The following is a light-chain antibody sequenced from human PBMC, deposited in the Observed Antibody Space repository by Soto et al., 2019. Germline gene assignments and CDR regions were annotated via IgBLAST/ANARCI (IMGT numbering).Light chain of an antibody. CDR3: QHYYTSYTT. J-gene: IGKJ1*01. V-gene: IGKV3-20*01. Sequence: EIVLTQSPGTLSLSPGERATLSCRASQTVSSNYLAWYQQKPGQAPRLLIYAASTRATGIPDRFSGSGSGTDFTLSISRLEPEDFAVYYCQHYYTSYTTFGQGTKVEIK. CDR2: AAS. CDR1: QTVSSNY.